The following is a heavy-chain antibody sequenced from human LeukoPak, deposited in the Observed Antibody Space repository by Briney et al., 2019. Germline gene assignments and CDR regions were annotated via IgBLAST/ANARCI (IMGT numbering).Heavy chain of an antibody. CDR2: IYPGDFHT. J-gene: IGHJ4*02. CDR3: ARGSGGYRYGYQYFDY. V-gene: IGHV5-51*01. Sequence: GESLKISCKGSGYSFTSYWIGWVRQMPGKGLEWMGIIYPGDFHTKYSPSFQGQVTISADKSISTVYLQWTSLKASDTTMYYCARGSGGYRYGYQYFDYWGKGTLATVSS. D-gene: IGHD5-18*01. CDR1: GYSFTSYW.